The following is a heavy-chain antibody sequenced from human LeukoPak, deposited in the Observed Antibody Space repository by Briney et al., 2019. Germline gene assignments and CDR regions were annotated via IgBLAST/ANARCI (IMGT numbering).Heavy chain of an antibody. J-gene: IGHJ3*02. CDR1: GRSISSYY. Sequence: PSDTLSLTCTVSGRSISSYYWSWIRHPAGKGLEWIVRIYTSGSTNSHPSLKSRVNMSVDTSKNQFSLELSSVTAADTAVYYCAGVRGITMVRGVIIFADAFDIWGQGTMVTVSS. V-gene: IGHV4-4*07. D-gene: IGHD3-10*01. CDR2: IYTSGST. CDR3: AGVRGITMVRGVIIFADAFDI.